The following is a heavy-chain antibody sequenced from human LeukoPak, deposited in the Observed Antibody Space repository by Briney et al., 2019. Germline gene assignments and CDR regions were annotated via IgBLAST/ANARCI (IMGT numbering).Heavy chain of an antibody. CDR3: AKDCASGVWYGECEVDY. D-gene: IGHD3-10*01. V-gene: IGHV3-23*01. CDR2: ISSTGGST. J-gene: IGHJ4*02. Sequence: GGSLRLSCVASGFTFSSYSMNWVRQAPGRGLEWVSVISSTGGSTYYADSMKGRLSISRDNSKDTLYLKMNRLRGEDTATYYCAKDCASGVWYGECEVDYWGQGTLVTVSS. CDR1: GFTFSSYS.